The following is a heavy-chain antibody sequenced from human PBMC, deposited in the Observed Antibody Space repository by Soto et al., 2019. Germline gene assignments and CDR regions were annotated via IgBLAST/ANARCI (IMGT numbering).Heavy chain of an antibody. CDR1: GYTFTSYY. CDR3: ATRASGWPGYYYYGMDV. J-gene: IGHJ6*02. D-gene: IGHD6-19*01. V-gene: IGHV1-46*01. Sequence: ASVKVSCKASGYTFTSYYMHWVRQAPGQGLEWMGIINPSGGSTSYAQKFQGRVTMTRDTSTSTVYMELSSLRSEDTAVYYCATRASGWPGYYYYGMDVWGQGTTVTVSS. CDR2: INPSGGST.